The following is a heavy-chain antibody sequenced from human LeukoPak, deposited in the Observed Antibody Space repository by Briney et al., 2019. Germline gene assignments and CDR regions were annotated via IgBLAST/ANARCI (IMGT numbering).Heavy chain of an antibody. CDR3: GRGARAAAANYGMDV. V-gene: IGHV1-69*02. J-gene: IGHJ6*02. CDR2: IIPILGIA. Sequence: SVKVSCKASGGTFSSYTISWVRQAPGQGLEWMGRIIPILGIANYAQKFQGRVTITADKSTSTAYMELSSLRSEDTAVYYCGRGARAAAANYGMDVWGQGTTVTVSS. CDR1: GGTFSSYT. D-gene: IGHD6-13*01.